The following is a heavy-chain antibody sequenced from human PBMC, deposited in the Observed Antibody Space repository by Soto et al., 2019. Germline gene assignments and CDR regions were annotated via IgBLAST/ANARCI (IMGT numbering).Heavy chain of an antibody. V-gene: IGHV2-5*02. CDR3: AHPIVVVPTAHDAFDV. J-gene: IGHJ3*01. Sequence: QITLKETGPTLVKPTQTLTLTCTFSGFSLSSIGVGVGWIRQPPGKALEWLGILYWDDDKHYSPSLKRRISIAKDTSTAQVALTLTNMDPVDTATYDGAHPIVVVPTAHDAFDVWGQGTMVTVSS. D-gene: IGHD2-2*01. CDR1: GFSLSSIGVG. CDR2: LYWDDDK.